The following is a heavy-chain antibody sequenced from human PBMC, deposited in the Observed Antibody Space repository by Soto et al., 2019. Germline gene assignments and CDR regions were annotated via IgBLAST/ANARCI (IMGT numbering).Heavy chain of an antibody. J-gene: IGHJ5*02. Sequence: QVQLVQSGAEVKKHGASVKVSCKASGFPFAGNTVLWVRQAPGQGLEWMGWINVGHGNTKLSHKFQGRFTLARDTSASTAYMELSSLRAEDTAVYYCARGLPTTVTILQSWGQGTLVTVAS. CDR2: INVGHGNT. CDR3: ARGLPTTVTILQS. D-gene: IGHD4-17*01. CDR1: GFPFAGNT. V-gene: IGHV1-3*01.